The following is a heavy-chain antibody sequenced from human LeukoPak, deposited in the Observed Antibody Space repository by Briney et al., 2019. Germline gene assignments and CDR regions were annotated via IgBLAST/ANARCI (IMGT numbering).Heavy chain of an antibody. CDR1: GGSFSGYY. V-gene: IGHV4-34*01. Sequence: SETLSLTCAAYGGSFSGYYLSWIRQPPGKGLEWIGEINHSGSTNYNPSLKSRVTISVDTSKNQFPLKLSPVTAADTDVYYCARLGPLLRYFDWLSPTFDYWGQGNLVTVSS. CDR2: INHSGST. D-gene: IGHD3-9*01. CDR3: ARLGPLLRYFDWLSPTFDY. J-gene: IGHJ4*02.